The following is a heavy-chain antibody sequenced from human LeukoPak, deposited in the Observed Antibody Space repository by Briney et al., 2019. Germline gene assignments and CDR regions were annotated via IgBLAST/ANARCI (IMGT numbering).Heavy chain of an antibody. CDR2: VSYTGRT. Sequence: SETLSLTCTVSGGSLSVHYWSWIRQPPGKRLEWIGYVSYTGRTKYNPSLQSRVTISIDTSKSQFSLKLTSVTSADTAVYSCARLRDNDISGDPDTFDVWGQGTTVIVSS. V-gene: IGHV4-59*11. CDR3: ARLRDNDISGDPDTFDV. CDR1: GGSLSVHY. D-gene: IGHD3-22*01. J-gene: IGHJ3*01.